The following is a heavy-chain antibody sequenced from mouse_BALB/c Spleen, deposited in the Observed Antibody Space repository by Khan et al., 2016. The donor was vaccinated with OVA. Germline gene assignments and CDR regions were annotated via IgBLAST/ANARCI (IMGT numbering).Heavy chain of an antibody. J-gene: IGHJ4*01. CDR2: IDPANGNT. CDR3: ASLRNYYAMDY. CDR1: GFNIKDTY. V-gene: IGHV14-3*02. Sequence: EVQLQESGAELVKPGASVKLSCTASGFNIKDTYMHWVKQRHEQGLEWIGRIDPANGNTKYDPKFQGKATITADTSSNTAYLQLSSLTSEDTAVYYCASLRNYYAMDYWGQGTSVTVSS. D-gene: IGHD1-1*01.